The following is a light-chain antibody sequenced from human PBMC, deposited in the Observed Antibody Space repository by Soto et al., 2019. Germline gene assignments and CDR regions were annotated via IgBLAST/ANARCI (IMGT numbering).Light chain of an antibody. Sequence: EIVLRQSPGTLSLSPGERATLSCRASQSVSRNYIAWYQQKPGQAPRLLIFATSSRATGIPDRFGGSGSGTDFTITLSGLEPEDLAVYYCQQCGTSRTFGQGTQVEI. CDR1: QSVSRNY. CDR2: ATS. V-gene: IGKV3-20*01. J-gene: IGKJ1*01. CDR3: QQCGTSRT.